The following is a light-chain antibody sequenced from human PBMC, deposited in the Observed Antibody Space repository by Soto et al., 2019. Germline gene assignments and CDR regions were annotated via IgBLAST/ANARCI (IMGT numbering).Light chain of an antibody. J-gene: IGKJ1*01. Sequence: DVVMTQSPLSLPVTPGEPASISCRSSQSLLHSNGYNYLDWYLQKPGQSPQLLIYLGFNRASGAPDRFNGSGSGTDFTLKINRVEAEDVGVYYCMQALQTPLTFGQGTKVEIK. CDR3: MQALQTPLT. CDR1: QSLLHSNGYNY. V-gene: IGKV2-28*01. CDR2: LGF.